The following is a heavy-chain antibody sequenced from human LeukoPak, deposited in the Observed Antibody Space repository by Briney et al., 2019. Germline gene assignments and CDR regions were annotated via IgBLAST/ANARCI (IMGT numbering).Heavy chain of an antibody. CDR1: GGSISSYY. Sequence: RTSETLSLTCTVSGGSISSYYWSWIRQPPGKGLEWIGYIYYSGSTNYNPSLKSRVTISVDTSKSQFSLKLSSVTAADTAVYYCARKQYYYDSSGYRGNAFDIWGQGTMVTVSS. V-gene: IGHV4-59*08. J-gene: IGHJ3*02. CDR2: IYYSGST. CDR3: ARKQYYYDSSGYRGNAFDI. D-gene: IGHD3-22*01.